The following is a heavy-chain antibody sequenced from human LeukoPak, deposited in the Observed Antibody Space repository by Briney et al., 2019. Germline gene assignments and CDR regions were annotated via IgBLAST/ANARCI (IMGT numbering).Heavy chain of an antibody. CDR2: ISAYNGNT. V-gene: IGHV1-18*01. Sequence: GASVKVSCKASGYTFTSYGISWVRQAPGQGLEWMGWISAYNGNTNYAQKLQGRVTMTTDTSTSTAYMELRSLRSDDTAVYYCARVSYCSSTSCYLPYYYYYYMDVWGKGTTVTVSS. CDR1: GYTFTSYG. J-gene: IGHJ6*03. CDR3: ARVSYCSSTSCYLPYYYYYYMDV. D-gene: IGHD2-2*01.